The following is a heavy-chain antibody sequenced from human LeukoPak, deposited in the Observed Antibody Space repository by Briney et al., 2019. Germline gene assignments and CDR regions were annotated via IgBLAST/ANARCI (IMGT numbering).Heavy chain of an antibody. V-gene: IGHV3-7*01. D-gene: IGHD6-13*01. CDR3: VRDRRYSSSWYPY. CDR1: GGSISSYY. Sequence: ETLSLTCTVSGGSISSYYWSWIRQPPGKGLEWVASIKQDGSEKYYVDSVKGRFTISRDNAKNSLYLQMDSLRAEDTAVYYCVRDRRYSSSWYPYWGQGTLVTVSS. CDR2: IKQDGSEK. J-gene: IGHJ4*02.